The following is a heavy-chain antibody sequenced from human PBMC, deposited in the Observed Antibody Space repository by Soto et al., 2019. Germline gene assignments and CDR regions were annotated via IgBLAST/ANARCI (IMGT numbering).Heavy chain of an antibody. D-gene: IGHD5-12*01. CDR3: GRDHLKGATIPGAVYSVSDP. CDR2: ISAYNGNT. CDR1: GYTFTSNG. V-gene: IGHV1-18*01. J-gene: IGHJ5*02. Sequence: ASVKACCKDSGYTFTSNGLSWVRQANGQGLEWMGWISAYNGNTNYAQKLQGRVTMTTDTSTSTAYMELRSLRADDTAVYYCGRDHLKGATIPGAVYSVSDPWGKGTLVTGS.